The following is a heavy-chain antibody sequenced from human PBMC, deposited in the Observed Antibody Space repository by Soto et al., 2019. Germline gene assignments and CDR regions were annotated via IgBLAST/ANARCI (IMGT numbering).Heavy chain of an antibody. CDR3: ATLGFCTSTSCYGPPGGLAALAV. CDR1: GDTFTKYA. Sequence: SVKVSCKASGDTFTKYAIGWVRQAPGQGLEWMGRIIPFFGTPTYIQNFQDRVAITADASTSTAYMELTSLRSEDTAVYYCATLGFCTSTSCYGPPGGLAALAVWGQGTTVTVSS. J-gene: IGHJ6*02. D-gene: IGHD2-2*01. CDR2: IIPFFGTP. V-gene: IGHV1-69*13.